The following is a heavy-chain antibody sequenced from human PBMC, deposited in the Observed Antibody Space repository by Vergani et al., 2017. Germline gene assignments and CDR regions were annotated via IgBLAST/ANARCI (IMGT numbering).Heavy chain of an antibody. Sequence: QVQLQESGPGLVKPSETLSLTCTVSGGSISSYYWSWIRQPPGKGLEWIGYIYYSGSTNYNPSLKSRVTISVDTSKNQFSLKLSSVTAADTAVYYCARGYCSGGSCYRGYYYYYGMDVWGQGTTVTVSS. D-gene: IGHD2-15*01. CDR2: IYYSGST. CDR1: GGSISSYY. J-gene: IGHJ6*02. CDR3: ARGYCSGGSCYRGYYYYYGMDV. V-gene: IGHV4-59*01.